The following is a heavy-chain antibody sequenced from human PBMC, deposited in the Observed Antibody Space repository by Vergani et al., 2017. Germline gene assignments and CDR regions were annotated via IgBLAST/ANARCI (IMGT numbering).Heavy chain of an antibody. CDR3: ATKSCGTPGCQIGYFRE. V-gene: IGHV3-30*03. CDR2: ISYDGTQK. CDR1: GFTSSYYC. J-gene: IGHJ1*01. Sequence: QVHLVESGGGVVQPGRSLRLSCVVSGFTSSYYCMHWVRPAPGKGLEWVAVISYDGTQKYYADSVKGRFTISRDNSKSTLYLQMNSLRTEDTAVFYCATKSCGTPGCQIGYFREWGQGTLVTVSS. D-gene: IGHD1-1*01.